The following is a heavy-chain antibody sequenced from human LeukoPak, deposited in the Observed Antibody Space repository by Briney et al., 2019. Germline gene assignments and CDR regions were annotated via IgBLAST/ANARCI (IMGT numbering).Heavy chain of an antibody. D-gene: IGHD3-3*01. Sequence: SETLSLTCTVSGGSISSYYWSWIRQPAGKGLEWIGRIYTSGSTNYNPSLKSRVTMSVDTSKNQFSLKLSSVTAADTAVYYCARLLFWSGHGRYYMDAWGKGTTVTVSS. CDR2: IYTSGST. CDR3: ARLLFWSGHGRYYMDA. J-gene: IGHJ6*03. V-gene: IGHV4-4*07. CDR1: GGSISSYY.